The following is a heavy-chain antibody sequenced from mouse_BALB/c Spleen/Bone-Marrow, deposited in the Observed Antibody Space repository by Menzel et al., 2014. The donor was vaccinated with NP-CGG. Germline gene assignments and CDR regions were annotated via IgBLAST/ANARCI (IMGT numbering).Heavy chain of an antibody. CDR3: AREGDYDYAWFAY. D-gene: IGHD2-4*01. V-gene: IGHV1-18*01. CDR2: INPYNGGT. Sequence: VQLQQSGPEVVKPGASMKMSCKASGYSFTGYTMNWVKQSHGKNLEWIGLINPYNGGTHYNQKFKGEATLTVDKSSSTAYMELLSLTSEDSAVYYCAREGDYDYAWFAYWGQGTLITVSA. CDR1: GYSFTGYT. J-gene: IGHJ3*01.